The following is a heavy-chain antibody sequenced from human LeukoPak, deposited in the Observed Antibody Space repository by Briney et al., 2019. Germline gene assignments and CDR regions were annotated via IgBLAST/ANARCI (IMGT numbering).Heavy chain of an antibody. Sequence: SETLSLTCTVSSGPVNSYYWSWIRQHPGKGLEWIGYIYYSGSTYYNPSLKSRVTISVDTSKNQFSLKLSSVTAADTAVYYCARVVRYFDWLLPAGGYYGMDVWGQGTTVTVSS. J-gene: IGHJ6*02. V-gene: IGHV4-59*06. CDR3: ARVVRYFDWLLPAGGYYGMDV. D-gene: IGHD3-9*01. CDR2: IYYSGST. CDR1: SGPVNSYY.